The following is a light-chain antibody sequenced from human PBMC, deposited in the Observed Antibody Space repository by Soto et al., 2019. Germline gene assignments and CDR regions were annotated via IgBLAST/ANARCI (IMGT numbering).Light chain of an antibody. J-gene: IGKJ1*01. CDR2: DAS. Sequence: DIEMTQSPSTLSASIGDGVTITCRASESISGWLAWYQQQPGKAPKLLIYDASNLESGVPSRFSGSGSGTEFTLAISSLQPDDFATYYCQQYTNYPRTFGQGTKVEI. CDR3: QQYTNYPRT. V-gene: IGKV1-5*01. CDR1: ESISGW.